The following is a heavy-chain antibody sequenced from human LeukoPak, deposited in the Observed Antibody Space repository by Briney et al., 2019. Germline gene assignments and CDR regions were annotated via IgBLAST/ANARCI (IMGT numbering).Heavy chain of an antibody. CDR3: AREDSSGWYPNWFDP. CDR2: ISAYNGNT. Sequence: ASVKVFCKASGYTFTSYGIRWVRQAPGQGLEWMGWISAYNGNTNYAQKFQGRVTMNTDTSTSTAYMELRSLRADDTAVYYCAREDSSGWYPNWFDPWGQGTLVTVSS. CDR1: GYTFTSYG. J-gene: IGHJ5*02. D-gene: IGHD6-19*01. V-gene: IGHV1-18*01.